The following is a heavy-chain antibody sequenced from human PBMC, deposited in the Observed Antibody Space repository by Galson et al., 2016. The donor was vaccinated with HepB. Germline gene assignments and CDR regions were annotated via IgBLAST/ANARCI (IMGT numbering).Heavy chain of an antibody. Sequence: SLRLSCAASGFTFSAYPMHWVRQAPGKGLVWISRIFTDGSGTLYADSVEGRFTISRDNAKNTLFLQMNSLRADDTDVYYCGRGSKYGFDMWGQGTMVTVSS. CDR3: GRGSKYGFDM. V-gene: IGHV3-74*01. CDR2: IFTDGSGT. CDR1: GFTFSAYP. J-gene: IGHJ3*02.